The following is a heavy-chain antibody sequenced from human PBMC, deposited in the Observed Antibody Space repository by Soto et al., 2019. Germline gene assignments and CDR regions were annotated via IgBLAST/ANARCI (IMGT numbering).Heavy chain of an antibody. V-gene: IGHV1-8*01. Sequence: QVQLVQSGAEVKKPGASVKVSCKASGYTFTSYDINWVRQATGQGLEWMGWMNPNSGNTGYAKKFQXXVXMXMNTSISTAYMELSSLRSEDTAVYYCARESPHGMDVWGQGTTVTVSS. J-gene: IGHJ6*02. CDR1: GYTFTSYD. CDR2: MNPNSGNT. CDR3: ARESPHGMDV.